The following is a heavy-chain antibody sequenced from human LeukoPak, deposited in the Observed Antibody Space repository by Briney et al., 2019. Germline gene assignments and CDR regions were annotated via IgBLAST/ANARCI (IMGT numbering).Heavy chain of an antibody. D-gene: IGHD3-9*01. CDR3: APDLRGSDWSRDD. V-gene: IGHV3-23*01. CDR1: GGSISSSN. J-gene: IGHJ4*02. CDR2: ISDSGGST. Sequence: PSGTLSLTCAVSGGSISSSNWWSWVRQAPGKGLEWVSVISDSGGSTNYADSVKGRFIISRDNSRDTLYLQMNSLRAEDTAVYYCAPDLRGSDWSRDDWGQGTLVTVSS.